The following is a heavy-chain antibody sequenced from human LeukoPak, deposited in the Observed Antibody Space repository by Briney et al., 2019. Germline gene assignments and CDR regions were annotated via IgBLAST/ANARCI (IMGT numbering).Heavy chain of an antibody. CDR2: IYHSGST. Sequence: SETLSLTCTVSGYSISSGYYWGWIRQPPGKGLEWIGSIYHSGSTYYNPFLKSRVTISVDTSKNQFSLKLSSVTAADTAVYYCAREPPVAGSFDAFDIWGQGTMVTVSS. V-gene: IGHV4-38-2*02. J-gene: IGHJ3*02. D-gene: IGHD6-19*01. CDR3: AREPPVAGSFDAFDI. CDR1: GYSISSGYY.